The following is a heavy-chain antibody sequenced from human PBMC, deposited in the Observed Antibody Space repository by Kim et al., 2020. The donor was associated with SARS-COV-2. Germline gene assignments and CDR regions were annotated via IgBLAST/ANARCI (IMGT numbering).Heavy chain of an antibody. D-gene: IGHD1-26*01. V-gene: IGHV4-59*10. CDR3: ARYGLSGKAFDV. J-gene: IGHJ3*01. Sequence: YNPPLKSRVTMAVDTSKNQISLKLTSVTAADTAVYYCARYGLSGKAFDVWGQGTLVPVSS.